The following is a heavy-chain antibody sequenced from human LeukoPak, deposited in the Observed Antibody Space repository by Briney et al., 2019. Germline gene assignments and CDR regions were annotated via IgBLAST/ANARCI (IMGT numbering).Heavy chain of an antibody. D-gene: IGHD4-23*01. J-gene: IGHJ4*02. CDR3: ARVAVVTPTNFDY. V-gene: IGHV4-38-2*02. CDR2: IYHSGST. Sequence: PSETLSLTCTVSGYSISSGYYWGWIRQPPGKGLEWIGSIYHSGSTYYNPSLKSRVTISVDTSKNQFSLKLSSVTAADTAVYYCARVAVVTPTNFDYWGQGTLVTVSS. CDR1: GYSISSGYY.